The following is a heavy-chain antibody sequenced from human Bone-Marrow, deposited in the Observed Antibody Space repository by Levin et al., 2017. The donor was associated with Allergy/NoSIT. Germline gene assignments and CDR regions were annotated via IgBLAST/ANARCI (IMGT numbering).Heavy chain of an antibody. CDR1: GFTFSSYA. CDR3: AKGSCSSTSCSKYYYYGMDV. D-gene: IGHD2-2*01. CDR2: ISGSGGST. V-gene: IGHV3-23*01. Sequence: GGSLRLSCAASGFTFSSYAMSWVHQAPGKGLEWVSAISGSGGSTYYADSVKGRFTISRDNSKNTLYLQMNSLRAEDTAVYYCAKGSCSSTSCSKYYYYGMDVWGQGTTVTVSS. J-gene: IGHJ6*02.